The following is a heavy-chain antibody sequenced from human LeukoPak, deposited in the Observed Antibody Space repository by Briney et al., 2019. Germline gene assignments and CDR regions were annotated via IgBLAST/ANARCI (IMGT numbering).Heavy chain of an antibody. CDR1: GYSISSGYY. CDR3: ARASRLQGYYYYMDV. Sequence: SETLSLTCTVSGYSISSGYYWGWIRQPPGKGLEWIGSIYHSGSTYYNPSLKSRVTISVDTSKNQFSLKLSSVTAVDTAVYYCARASRLQGYYYYMDVWGKGTTATVSS. D-gene: IGHD4-11*01. V-gene: IGHV4-38-2*02. CDR2: IYHSGST. J-gene: IGHJ6*03.